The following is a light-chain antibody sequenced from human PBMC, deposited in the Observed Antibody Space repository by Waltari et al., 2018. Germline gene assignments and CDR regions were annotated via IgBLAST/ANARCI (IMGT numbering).Light chain of an antibody. CDR3: LHRSDWPPIT. V-gene: IGKV3-11*01. CDR2: ETT. CDR1: QSVASY. J-gene: IGKJ5*01. Sequence: EIVLTQSPDTLSLSPGERATLSCRASQSVASYLAWFQQNPGQAPRLPLYETTQRATGIPARFRGSGSGTDFTLTISSLEPEDFGVYYCLHRSDWPPITFGQGTRLEIK.